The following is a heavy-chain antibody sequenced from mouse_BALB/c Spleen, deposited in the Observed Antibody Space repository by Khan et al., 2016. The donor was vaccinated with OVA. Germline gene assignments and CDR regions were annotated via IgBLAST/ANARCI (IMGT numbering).Heavy chain of an antibody. CDR2: INTHSGVP. J-gene: IGHJ4*01. Sequence: QIQLVQSGPELKKPGETVRISCKASGYTFTTAGIQWVQKMPGKGLKWIGWINTHSGVPKYAEDFKGRFAFSLEISVNTAYLQLTNLKNEDTATCFCARGRAAYYRNDGGAMEYWGQGTSGTVSS. D-gene: IGHD2-14*01. V-gene: IGHV9-4*02. CDR1: GYTFTTAG. CDR3: ARGRAAYYRNDGGAMEY.